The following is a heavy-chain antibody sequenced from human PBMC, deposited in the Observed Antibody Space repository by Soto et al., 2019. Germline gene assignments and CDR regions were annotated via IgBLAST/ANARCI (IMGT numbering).Heavy chain of an antibody. CDR2: ISGSGGST. CDR1: GFTFSSYA. Sequence: GGSLRLSCAASGFTFSSYAMSWVRQAPGKGLEWVSAISGSGGSTYYAYSVKGRFTISRDNSKNTLYLQMNSLRAEDTAVYYCASPHPGGYYYYGMDVWGQGTTVTVSS. CDR3: ASPHPGGYYYYGMDV. V-gene: IGHV3-23*01. D-gene: IGHD3-10*01. J-gene: IGHJ6*02.